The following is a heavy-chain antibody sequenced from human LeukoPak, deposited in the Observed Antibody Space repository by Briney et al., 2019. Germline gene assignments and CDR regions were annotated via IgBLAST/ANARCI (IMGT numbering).Heavy chain of an antibody. D-gene: IGHD6-19*01. Sequence: GSLRLSCAASGFTFSSYAMSWVRQPPGKGLEWIGEIYHSGSTNYNPSLKSRVTISVDKSKNQFSLKLSSVTAADTAVYYCARVYSSGRYFGYWGQGTLVTVSS. CDR3: ARVYSSGRYFGY. CDR1: GFTFSSYAM. J-gene: IGHJ4*02. V-gene: IGHV4-4*02. CDR2: IYHSGST.